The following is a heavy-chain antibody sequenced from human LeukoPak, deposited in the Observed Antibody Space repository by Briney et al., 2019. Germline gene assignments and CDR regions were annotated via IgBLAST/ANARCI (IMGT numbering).Heavy chain of an antibody. Sequence: SETLSLTCDVSGGSITQTNYWTWVRQPPGKGLEWIGEVNLQGSTNYNPSLMRRVAISVDTSANHVSLQLTSVTAADTAVYYCARNMGATNDYWGQGTLVTVSS. CDR3: ARNMGATNDY. CDR2: VNLQGST. D-gene: IGHD1-26*01. CDR1: GGSITQTNY. J-gene: IGHJ4*02. V-gene: IGHV4-4*02.